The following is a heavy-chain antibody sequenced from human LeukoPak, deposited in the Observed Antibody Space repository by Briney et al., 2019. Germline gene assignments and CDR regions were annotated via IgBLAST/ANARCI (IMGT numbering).Heavy chain of an antibody. D-gene: IGHD3-16*02. Sequence: GRSLRLSCAASGFTFDDYAMHWVRQAPGKGLEWVSGISWNSGSIGYADSVKGRFTISRDNAKNSLYLQMNSLRAEDTALYYCARGRMGMITFGGVIVIPPVEDWGQGTLVTVSS. CDR2: ISWNSGSI. CDR1: GFTFDDYA. J-gene: IGHJ4*02. CDR3: ARGRMGMITFGGVIVIPPVED. V-gene: IGHV3-9*01.